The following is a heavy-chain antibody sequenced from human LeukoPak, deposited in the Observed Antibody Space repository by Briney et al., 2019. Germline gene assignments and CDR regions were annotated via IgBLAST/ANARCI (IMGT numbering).Heavy chain of an antibody. D-gene: IGHD5-18*01. Sequence: SQTLSLTCTVSGGSISSGSYYWSWIRQPAGKGLEWIGRIYTSGSTNYNPSLKSRVTISVDTSKNQFSLKLSSVTAADTAVYYCARDGGRGYSYGGMDVWGKGTTVTVSS. J-gene: IGHJ6*03. CDR1: GGSISSGSYY. CDR3: ARDGGRGYSYGGMDV. V-gene: IGHV4-61*02. CDR2: IYTSGST.